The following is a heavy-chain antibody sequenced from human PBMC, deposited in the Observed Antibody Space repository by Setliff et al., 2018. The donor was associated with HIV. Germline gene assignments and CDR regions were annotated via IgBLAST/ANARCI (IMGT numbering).Heavy chain of an antibody. CDR3: ARVFVLPDIVVVLDAFDI. J-gene: IGHJ3*02. D-gene: IGHD2-21*01. Sequence: SVKVSCKASGGTFSSYVISWVRQAPGQGLEWMGGIIPIFGTANNAQKFQGRVTITADESTTTAYMELRSLRSDDTAEYYCARVFVLPDIVVVLDAFDIWGQGTMVTVSS. CDR1: GGTFSSYV. V-gene: IGHV1-69*13. CDR2: IIPIFGTA.